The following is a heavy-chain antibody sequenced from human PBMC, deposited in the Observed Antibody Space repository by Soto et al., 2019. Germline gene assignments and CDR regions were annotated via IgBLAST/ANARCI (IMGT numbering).Heavy chain of an antibody. CDR3: ARARYYASGSRTSYYFDY. J-gene: IGHJ4*02. Sequence: QLQLQESGSGLVKPSQTLSLTCAVSGGSTSSGGYSWSWIRQPPGKGLEWIGYIYHSGSTYYNPSLKSRVTISVDRSKNQFSLKLSSVTAADTAVYYCARARYYASGSRTSYYFDYWGQGTLVTVSS. V-gene: IGHV4-30-2*01. CDR1: GGSTSSGGYS. CDR2: IYHSGST. D-gene: IGHD3-10*01.